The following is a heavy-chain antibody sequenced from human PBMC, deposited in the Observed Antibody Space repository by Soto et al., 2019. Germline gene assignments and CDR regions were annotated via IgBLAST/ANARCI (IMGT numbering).Heavy chain of an antibody. V-gene: IGHV3-11*01. J-gene: IGHJ4*02. Sequence: GGSLRLSCAASGFIFSDYYMSWIRQAPGKGLEWISYISSSDNIIYYADSVKGRFTISRDNAKNSLYLQMNSLRAEDTAVYYCARDRGYYDSSGYFDYCGQGTMVTVYS. D-gene: IGHD3-22*01. CDR1: GFIFSDYY. CDR3: ARDRGYYDSSGYFDY. CDR2: ISSSDNII.